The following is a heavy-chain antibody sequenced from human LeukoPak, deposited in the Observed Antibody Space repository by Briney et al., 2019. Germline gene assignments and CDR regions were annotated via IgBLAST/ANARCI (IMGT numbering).Heavy chain of an antibody. J-gene: IGHJ6*02. CDR1: GFTFSSYG. Sequence: PGGSLRLSCAASGFTFSSYGMHWARQAPGKGLEWVAVIWYDGSNKYYADSVKGRFTISRDNSKNTLYLQMNSLRAEDTAVYYCARAGIAAYYYGMDVWGQGTTVTVSS. CDR3: ARAGIAAYYYGMDV. V-gene: IGHV3-33*01. CDR2: IWYDGSNK. D-gene: IGHD6-25*01.